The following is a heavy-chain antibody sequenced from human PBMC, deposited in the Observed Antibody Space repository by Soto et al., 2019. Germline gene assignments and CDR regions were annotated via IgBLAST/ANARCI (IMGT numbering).Heavy chain of an antibody. J-gene: IGHJ6*02. CDR2: ISAYNGNT. CDR3: AIDRGKYCSSTCCSRMDV. Sequence: QVQLVQSGAEVKKPGVSVKVSCQASGYTFTSYGIRWVRQAPGQGLEWMGWISAYNGNTNYAQKLQGRVTMTTDTATRAAYIELRGLRSDATAVYYFAIDRGKYCSSTCCSRMDVSGQGSTVMVSS. V-gene: IGHV1-18*01. CDR1: GYTFTSYG. D-gene: IGHD2-2*01.